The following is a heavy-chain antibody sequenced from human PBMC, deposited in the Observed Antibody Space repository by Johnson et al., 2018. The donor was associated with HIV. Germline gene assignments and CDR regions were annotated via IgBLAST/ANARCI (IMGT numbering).Heavy chain of an antibody. Sequence: DVQVVESGGGVVRPGGSLRLSCAASGFTFSNAWMSWVRQAPGKGLEWVGRINSDGSSTSYADSVKGRFTISRDNAKNTLYLQMNSLRAEDTAVYYCAKDRGIQWALPADAFDVWGQGTMVTVSS. J-gene: IGHJ3*01. CDR2: INSDGSST. V-gene: IGHV3-74*01. D-gene: IGHD6-13*01. CDR3: AKDRGIQWALPADAFDV. CDR1: GFTFSNAW.